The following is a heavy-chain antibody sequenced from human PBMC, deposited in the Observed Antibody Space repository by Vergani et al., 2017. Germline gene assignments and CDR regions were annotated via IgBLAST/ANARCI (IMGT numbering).Heavy chain of an antibody. CDR3: AKQXTYYYGSGSHPFDY. Sequence: EVQLLESGGGLVQPGGSLRLSCAASGFTFSSYAMSWVRQAPGKGLEWVSAISGSGGSTYYADSVKGRFTISRDNSKNTLYLQMNSMSAEDTAVYYCAKQXTYYYGSGSHPFDYWDQGTLVTVSS. CDR1: GFTFSSYA. CDR2: ISGSGGST. D-gene: IGHD3-10*01. J-gene: IGHJ4*02. V-gene: IGHV3-23*01.